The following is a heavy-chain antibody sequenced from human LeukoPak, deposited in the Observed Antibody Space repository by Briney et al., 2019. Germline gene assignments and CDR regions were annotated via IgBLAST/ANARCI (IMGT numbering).Heavy chain of an antibody. CDR3: ARTTAIAAAGPRYNYYYYYYMDV. Sequence: PSETLSLTCAVSGGSISSGGYSWSWIRQPPGKGLEWIGYIYYSGSTYYNPSLKSRVTISVDTSKNQFSLKLSSVTAADTAVYYCARTTAIAAAGPRYNYYYYYYMDVWGKGTTVTVSS. CDR1: GGSISSGGYS. J-gene: IGHJ6*03. V-gene: IGHV4-30-4*07. CDR2: IYYSGST. D-gene: IGHD6-13*01.